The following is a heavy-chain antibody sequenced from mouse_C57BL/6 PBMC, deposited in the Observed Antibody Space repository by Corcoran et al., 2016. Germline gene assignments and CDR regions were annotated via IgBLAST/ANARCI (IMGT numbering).Heavy chain of an antibody. J-gene: IGHJ3*01. CDR2: ILPGSGST. V-gene: IGHV1-9*01. CDR3: ARCPFYGSSYGLAWFAY. Sequence: QVQLQQSGAELMKPGASVKLSCKATGYTFTGYWIEWVKQRPGHGLEWIGEILPGSGSTNYNEKFKGKATFTADTSSNTAYMQLSSLTTEDSAIYYCARCPFYGSSYGLAWFAYWGQGTLVTVSA. D-gene: IGHD1-1*01. CDR1: GYTFTGYW.